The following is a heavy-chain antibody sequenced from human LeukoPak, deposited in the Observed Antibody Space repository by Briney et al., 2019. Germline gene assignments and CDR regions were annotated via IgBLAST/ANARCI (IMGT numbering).Heavy chain of an antibody. J-gene: IGHJ4*02. Sequence: PGGSLRLSCAASGFTFSNYAMHWVRQAPGKGLEWVSVISYDGSNKYYADSVKGRFTISRDNSKNTLYLQMNSLRAEDTAVYYCAKDRGTMVRGVIINLYYFDYWGQGTLVTVSS. CDR2: ISYDGSNK. CDR1: GFTFSNYA. V-gene: IGHV3-30-3*01. D-gene: IGHD3-10*01. CDR3: AKDRGTMVRGVIINLYYFDY.